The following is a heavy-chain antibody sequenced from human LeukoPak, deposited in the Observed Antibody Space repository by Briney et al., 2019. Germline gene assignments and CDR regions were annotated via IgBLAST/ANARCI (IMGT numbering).Heavy chain of an antibody. V-gene: IGHV4-59*11. CDR1: GGSISNHW. CDR3: ARGRDGYKYFDY. CDR2: IYYSGST. J-gene: IGHJ4*02. Sequence: SETLSLTCAVSGGSISNHWWSWVRQPPGKGLEWIGYIYYSGSTNYNPSLKSRVTISVDTSKNQFSLKLSSVTAADTAVYYCARGRDGYKYFDYWGQGTLVTVSS. D-gene: IGHD5-24*01.